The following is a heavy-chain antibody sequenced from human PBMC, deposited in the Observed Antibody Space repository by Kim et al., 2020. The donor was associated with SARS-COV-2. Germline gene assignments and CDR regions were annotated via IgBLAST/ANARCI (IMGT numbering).Heavy chain of an antibody. J-gene: IGHJ6*02. CDR3: ARFSGPKRTEKGPQGPKGGGMDV. Sequence: SETLSLTCAVYGGSFSGYYWSWIRQPPGKGLEWIGEINHSGSTNYNPSLKSRVTISVDTSKNQFSLKLSSVTAADTAVYYCARFSGPKRTEKGPQGPKGGGMDVWGQGTTVTVSS. V-gene: IGHV4-34*01. CDR2: INHSGST. D-gene: IGHD3-10*01. CDR1: GGSFSGYY.